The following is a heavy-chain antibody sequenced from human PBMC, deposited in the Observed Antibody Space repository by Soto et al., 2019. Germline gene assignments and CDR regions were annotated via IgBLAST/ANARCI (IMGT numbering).Heavy chain of an antibody. J-gene: IGHJ4*02. CDR1: GGSISSYY. Sequence: QVQLQESGPGLVRPSETLSLTCTVSGGSISSYYWSWIRQPPGKGLEWIGYIYYSGSTNYNPSLKSRVTISVDTSKNQFSLKLSSVTAADRAVYYCARRYGDAVDFWGQGTLVTVSS. CDR2: IYYSGST. V-gene: IGHV4-59*01. D-gene: IGHD4-17*01. CDR3: ARRYGDAVDF.